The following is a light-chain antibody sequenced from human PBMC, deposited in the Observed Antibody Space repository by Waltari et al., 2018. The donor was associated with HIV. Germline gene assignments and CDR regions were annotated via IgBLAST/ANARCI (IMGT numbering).Light chain of an antibody. CDR3: QQYKSYSLT. Sequence: DIQMTQSPSTLSASVGDRVIITCRSSQNVDNWLAWYQQRPGSAPKVLIYKTSTLQTGVPSRFSGSGSGTEFSLTISSLQPDDFATYYYQQYKSYSLTFGQGTRLEIK. V-gene: IGKV1-5*03. CDR1: QNVDNW. CDR2: KTS. J-gene: IGKJ5*01.